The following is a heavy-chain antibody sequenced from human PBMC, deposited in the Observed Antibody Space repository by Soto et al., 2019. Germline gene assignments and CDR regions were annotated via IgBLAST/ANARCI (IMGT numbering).Heavy chain of an antibody. Sequence: GSLRLSCAASGFTFSDYYMSWIRQAPGKGLEWVSYISSSSSYTNYADSVKGRFTISRDNAKNSLYLQMNSLRAEDTAVYYCARDSGPYDSSGYYSLDYWGQGTLVTVSS. V-gene: IGHV3-11*06. D-gene: IGHD3-22*01. J-gene: IGHJ4*02. CDR3: ARDSGPYDSSGYYSLDY. CDR2: ISSSSSYT. CDR1: GFTFSDYY.